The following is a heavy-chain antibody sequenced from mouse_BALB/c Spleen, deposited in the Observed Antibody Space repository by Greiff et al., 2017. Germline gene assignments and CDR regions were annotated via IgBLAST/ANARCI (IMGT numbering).Heavy chain of an antibody. J-gene: IGHJ1*01. V-gene: IGHV1-9*01. D-gene: IGHD2-4*01. CDR1: GYTFSSYW. CDR3: ARGGYDYHWYFDV. Sequence: QVQLKQSGAELMKPGASVKISCKATGYTFSSYWIEWVKQRPGHGLEWIGEILPGSGSTNYNEKFKGKATFTADTSSNTAYMQLSSLTSEDSAVYYCARGGYDYHWYFDVWGAGTTVTVSS. CDR2: ILPGSGST.